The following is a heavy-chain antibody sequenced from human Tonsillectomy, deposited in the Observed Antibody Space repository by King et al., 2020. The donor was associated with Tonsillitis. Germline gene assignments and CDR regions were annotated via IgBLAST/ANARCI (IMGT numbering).Heavy chain of an antibody. D-gene: IGHD5-24*01. CDR1: GFSLSNARMG. CDR2: IFSNDEK. J-gene: IGHJ6*03. Sequence: VTSKESGPVLVKPTETLTLTCTVSGFSLSNARMGVSWIRQPPGKALEWLAHIFSNDEKSYSTSLKSRLTISKDTSKSQVVLTMTNMDPVDTATYYCARIGDGYNYYYYYYYMDVWGKGTTVTVSS. CDR3: ARIGDGYNYYYYYYYMDV. V-gene: IGHV2-26*01.